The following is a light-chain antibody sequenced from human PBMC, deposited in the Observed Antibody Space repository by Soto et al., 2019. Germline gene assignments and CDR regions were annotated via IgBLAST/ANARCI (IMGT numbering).Light chain of an antibody. CDR1: QSVSSN. V-gene: IGKV3-15*01. CDR2: GAS. CDR3: QQYKNWPLT. J-gene: IGKJ5*01. Sequence: SPATLSVSQGVRATLSCRASQSVSSNLAWYQQKPGQAPRLLIYGASTRATGFPARFSGSGSGTEFTLTISSLQSEDFAVYYCQQYKNWPLTFGGGTRLEI.